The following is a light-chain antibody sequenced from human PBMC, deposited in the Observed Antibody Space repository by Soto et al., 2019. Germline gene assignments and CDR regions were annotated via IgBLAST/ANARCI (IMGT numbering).Light chain of an antibody. CDR1: TSNIGRNT. CDR3: ATWDDSLNVYV. V-gene: IGLV1-44*01. J-gene: IGLJ1*01. Sequence: QSVLTQPPSASGTPGQRVTMSCSGRTSNIGRNTVNWYQQLPGTAPKLLIYNDSQRPSRIPDRFSGSKSGTSASLAISGLQSDDEADYYCATWDDSLNVYVFGTGTQLTVL. CDR2: NDS.